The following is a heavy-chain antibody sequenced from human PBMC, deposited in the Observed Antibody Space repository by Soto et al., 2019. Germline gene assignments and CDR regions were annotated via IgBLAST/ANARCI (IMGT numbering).Heavy chain of an antibody. CDR1: GYTFTSYA. Sequence: GASVKVSCKASGYTFTSYAMHWVRQAPGRRLEWMGWINAGNGNTKYSQKLQGRVTITRDTYASTAYMELSSLRSEDTCVYYCAGIAARGPYYYYYGMDVWGQGTMVTVSS. D-gene: IGHD6-6*01. CDR3: AGIAARGPYYYYYGMDV. J-gene: IGHJ6*02. V-gene: IGHV1-3*01. CDR2: INAGNGNT.